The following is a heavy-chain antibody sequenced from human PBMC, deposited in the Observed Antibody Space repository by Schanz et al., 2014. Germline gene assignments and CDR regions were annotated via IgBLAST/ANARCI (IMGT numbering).Heavy chain of an antibody. V-gene: IGHV3-11*04. CDR3: ARGGSGSHYRLDY. CDR2: ISSGGTTT. D-gene: IGHD1-26*01. J-gene: IGHJ4*02. CDR1: GFTFSTYA. Sequence: QVQLVDSGGGLVRPGGSLRLSCAASGFTFSTYAMAWIRQAPGKGPEYVSYISSGGTTTYHSDSVKGRFTISRDSAENSLYLQMNSLRAEDTGLYFCARGGSGSHYRLDYWGQGTLVTVSS.